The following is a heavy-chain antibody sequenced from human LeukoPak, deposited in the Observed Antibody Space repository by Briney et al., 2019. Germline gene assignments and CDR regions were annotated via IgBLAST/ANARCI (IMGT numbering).Heavy chain of an antibody. J-gene: IGHJ4*02. CDR3: AREPPIIIAAAGTVDY. CDR2: ISSSGSTI. Sequence: PGGSLRLSCAASGFTFSSYEMNWVRQAPGEGLEWVSYISSSGSTIYYADSVKGRFTISRDNAKNSLYLQMNSLRAEDTAVYYCAREPPIIIAAAGTVDYWGQGTLVTVSS. V-gene: IGHV3-48*03. CDR1: GFTFSSYE. D-gene: IGHD6-13*01.